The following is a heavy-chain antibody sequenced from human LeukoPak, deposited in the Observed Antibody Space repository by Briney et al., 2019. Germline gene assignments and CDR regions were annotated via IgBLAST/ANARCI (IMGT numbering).Heavy chain of an antibody. D-gene: IGHD5-12*01. V-gene: IGHV4-59*01. J-gene: IGHJ3*02. Sequence: SETLSLTCTVSGGSISSYYWSWIRQPPGKGLEWIGYIYYSGSTNYNPSLKSRVTISVDTSKNQFSLKLSSVTAADTAVYYCARRGATPDAFDIWGQGTMVTDSS. CDR3: ARRGATPDAFDI. CDR2: IYYSGST. CDR1: GGSISSYY.